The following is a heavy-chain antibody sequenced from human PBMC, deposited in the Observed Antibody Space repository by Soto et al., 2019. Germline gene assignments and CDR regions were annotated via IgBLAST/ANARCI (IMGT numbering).Heavy chain of an antibody. Sequence: SETLSLTCAVYGGSFSGYYWSWIRQPPGKGLEWIGEINHSGSTNYNPSLKSRVTISVDTSKNQFSLKLSSVTAADTAVYYCSRCMGSGWYVWLDPSGQGPLVTVSS. V-gene: IGHV4-34*01. CDR1: GGSFSGYY. CDR2: INHSGST. J-gene: IGHJ5*02. CDR3: SRCMGSGWYVWLDP. D-gene: IGHD6-19*01.